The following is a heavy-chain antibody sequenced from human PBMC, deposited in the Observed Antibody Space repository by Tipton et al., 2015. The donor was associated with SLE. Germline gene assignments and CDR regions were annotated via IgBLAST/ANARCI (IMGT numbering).Heavy chain of an antibody. CDR1: GHTVSGYA. Sequence: QLVQSGSQLKKPGASVKVSCKASGHTVSGYAMNWVRQAPGQGLEWMGWINTNSGNPTYAQGLTGRLVFSLDTSVRTTYLQISSLKAEDTAVYYCASAQGPDAFDIWGQGTMVTVSS. CDR3: ASAQGPDAFDI. CDR2: INTNSGNP. J-gene: IGHJ3*02. V-gene: IGHV7-4-1*02.